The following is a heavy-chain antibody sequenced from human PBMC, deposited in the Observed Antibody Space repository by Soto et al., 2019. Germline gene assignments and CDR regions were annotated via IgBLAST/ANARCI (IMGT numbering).Heavy chain of an antibody. V-gene: IGHV4-59*01. Sequence: QVQLQESGPGLVKPSETLSLTCTVSGGSISSYYWSWIRQPPGKGLEWIGYIYYSGSTNYNPSLRSRATLSVDTPKNPFSLKLSSVPAADTAVYYCARVYGGYLDYWGQGTPVTVSS. J-gene: IGHJ4*02. CDR1: GGSISSYY. D-gene: IGHD2-15*01. CDR3: ARVYGGYLDY. CDR2: IYYSGST.